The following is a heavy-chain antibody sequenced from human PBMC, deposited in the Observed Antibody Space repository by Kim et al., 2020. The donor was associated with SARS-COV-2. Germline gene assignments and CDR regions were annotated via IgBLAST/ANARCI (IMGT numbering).Heavy chain of an antibody. J-gene: IGHJ1*01. CDR1: GFTFSSYG. CDR3: AKDQVRSSWYSVGYFQH. CDR2: ISYDGSNK. D-gene: IGHD6-13*01. Sequence: GGSLRLSCAASGFTFSSYGMHWVRQAPGKGLEWVAVISYDGSNKYYADSVKGRFTISRDNSKNTLYLQMNSLRAEDTAVYYCAKDQVRSSWYSVGYFQHWGQGTLVTVSS. V-gene: IGHV3-30*18.